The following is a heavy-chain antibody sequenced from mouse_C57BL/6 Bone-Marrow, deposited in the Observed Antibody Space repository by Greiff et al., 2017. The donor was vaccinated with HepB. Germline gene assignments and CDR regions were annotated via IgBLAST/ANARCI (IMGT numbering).Heavy chain of an antibody. D-gene: IGHD2-5*01. V-gene: IGHV1-72*01. Sequence: QVQLQQPGAELVKPGASVKLSCKASGYTFTSYWMHWVKQRPGRGLEWIGRIDPNSGGTKYNEKFKSKATLTVDKPSSTAYMPLSSLTSEDSAVYYCARYFLYYSNYVDYAMDYWGQGTSVTVSS. CDR3: ARYFLYYSNYVDYAMDY. CDR1: GYTFTSYW. J-gene: IGHJ4*01. CDR2: IDPNSGGT.